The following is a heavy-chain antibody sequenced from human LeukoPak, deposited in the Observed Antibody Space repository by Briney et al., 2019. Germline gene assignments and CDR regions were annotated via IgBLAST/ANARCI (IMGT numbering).Heavy chain of an antibody. CDR3: ASTQRGDYFDY. CDR1: GFTFSSFG. V-gene: IGHV3-23*01. Sequence: PGGSLRLSCAASGFTFSSFGMTWVRQAPGKGLEWVSTIGISGGSTFYADSLKGRFTISRDNSKNTLYLQMSSLRAEDTAVYYCASTQRGDYFDYWGQGTLVTVSS. J-gene: IGHJ4*02. CDR2: IGISGGST. D-gene: IGHD2-15*01.